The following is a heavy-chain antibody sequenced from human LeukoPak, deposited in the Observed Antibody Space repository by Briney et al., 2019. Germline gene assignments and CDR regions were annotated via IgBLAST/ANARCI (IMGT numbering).Heavy chain of an antibody. Sequence: GGSMRLSCVVSGFIFTTYEMNWVRQAPGKGLEWVAAISVSGGSTNYADSVKGRFTISRDNSKNTLYLQMNSLRAEDTAVYYCAKVFFMDYWGQGTLVTVSS. CDR2: ISVSGGST. D-gene: IGHD2-8*01. V-gene: IGHV3-23*01. CDR3: AKVFFMDY. J-gene: IGHJ4*02. CDR1: GFIFTTYE.